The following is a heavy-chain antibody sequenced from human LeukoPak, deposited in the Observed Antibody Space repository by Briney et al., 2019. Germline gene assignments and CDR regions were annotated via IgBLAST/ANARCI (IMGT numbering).Heavy chain of an antibody. Sequence: SETLSLTCAVYGGSFSGYYWTWIRQPPGKGLEWIGEINHSGSTTYNPSLKSRVTISVDTSKNQFSLKLSSVTAADTAVYYCASSGWYRGYWGQGTLVTVSS. CDR1: GGSFSGYY. CDR2: INHSGST. V-gene: IGHV4-34*01. D-gene: IGHD6-19*01. CDR3: ASSGWYRGY. J-gene: IGHJ4*02.